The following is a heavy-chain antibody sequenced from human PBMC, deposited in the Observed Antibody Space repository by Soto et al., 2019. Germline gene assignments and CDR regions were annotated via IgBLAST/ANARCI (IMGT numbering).Heavy chain of an antibody. V-gene: IGHV1-69*13. Sequence: SVKVSCKASGGTFSSYAISWVRQAPGQGLEWMGGIIPIFGTANYAQKFQGRVTITADESTSTAYMELSSLRSEDTAVYYCAREPRITIFGVVIGYGMDVWGQGTTVPVSS. J-gene: IGHJ6*02. CDR1: GGTFSSYA. D-gene: IGHD3-3*01. CDR2: IIPIFGTA. CDR3: AREPRITIFGVVIGYGMDV.